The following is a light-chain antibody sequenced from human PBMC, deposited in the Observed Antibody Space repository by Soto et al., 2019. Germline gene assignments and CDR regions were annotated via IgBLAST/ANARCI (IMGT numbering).Light chain of an antibody. CDR2: AAS. J-gene: IGKJ2*02. CDR3: QQSYSTPRT. CDR1: QSISTY. Sequence: DIQMTQSPSSLSASVGDRVTITCRASQSISTYLNWYQQKVGKAPKLLIYAASSLQRGVPSRFSVSGSVTDFTLTINSQQPEDFATYYCQQSYSTPRTFGQGTKLEIK. V-gene: IGKV1-39*01.